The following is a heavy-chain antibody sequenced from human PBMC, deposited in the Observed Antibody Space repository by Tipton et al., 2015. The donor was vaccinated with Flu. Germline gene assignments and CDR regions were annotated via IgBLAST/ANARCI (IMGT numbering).Heavy chain of an antibody. CDR1: GYTFTGYY. CDR2: INTNSGGT. D-gene: IGHD2-2*01. V-gene: IGHV1-2*02. J-gene: IGHJ4*02. Sequence: QVQLVQSGAEVKKPGASVKVSCKASGYTFTGYYMHWVRQAPGQGLEWMGWINTNSGGTNYAQKFQGRLTMTRDTSISPAYMELRGLRCDDAAGGVCGRGGEGWCSRTSCSQDYFDYWGQGTRVTVSS. CDR3: GRGGEGWCSRTSCSQDYFDY.